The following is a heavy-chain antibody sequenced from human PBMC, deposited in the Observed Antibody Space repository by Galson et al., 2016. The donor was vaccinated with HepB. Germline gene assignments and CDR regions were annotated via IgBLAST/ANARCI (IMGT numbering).Heavy chain of an antibody. CDR1: GFTFDNYA. Sequence: SCAASGFTFDNYAMNWVRQAPGKGLEWVSGIVGVGTTTFYADFVKGRLTVSRDNSQNMLYLQINNLRAEDTAVYYCVRQGGYTGNFPLDSWGQGTLVTVSS. V-gene: IGHV3-23*01. CDR3: VRQGGYTGNFPLDS. J-gene: IGHJ4*02. CDR2: IVGVGTTT. D-gene: IGHD1-26*01.